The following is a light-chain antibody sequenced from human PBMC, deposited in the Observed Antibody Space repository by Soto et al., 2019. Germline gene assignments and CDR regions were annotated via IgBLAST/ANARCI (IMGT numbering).Light chain of an antibody. V-gene: IGLV6-57*02. CDR3: QSYDSDNRGV. Sequence: QSVSESPGKTVTISCTGSSGSVANNYVQWYQQRPGSVPTTVIYEDNRRPSGVPERFSGSVDSSSNSASLTISGLKPEDEADYYCQSYDSDNRGVFGGGTKLTVL. CDR2: EDN. J-gene: IGLJ2*01. CDR1: SGSVANNY.